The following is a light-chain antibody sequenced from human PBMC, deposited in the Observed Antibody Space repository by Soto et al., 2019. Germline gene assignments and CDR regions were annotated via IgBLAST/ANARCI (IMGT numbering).Light chain of an antibody. CDR2: DSS. CDR3: QQRADWPIT. J-gene: IGKJ3*01. V-gene: IGKV3-11*01. CDR1: QNVGNY. Sequence: EIVLTQSPATLSLSPGERATLSCRASQNVGNYLAWYQQKPGQAPRLLIYDSSNRATGIPARFSGSGSGTDFTLTISSREPEGFALYYCQQRADWPITFGPGTKVDI.